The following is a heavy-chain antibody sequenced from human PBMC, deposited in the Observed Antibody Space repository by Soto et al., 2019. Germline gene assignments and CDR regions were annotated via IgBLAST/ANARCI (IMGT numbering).Heavy chain of an antibody. Sequence: EVQLVESGGGLVKPGGSLRLSCAASGFTFSSYSMNWVRQAPGKGLEWVSSISSSSSYIYYADSVKGRFTISRDNAKNSLYLQMNSLRAEDTAVYYCARASTMIVVADFDYWGQGTLVTVS. CDR2: ISSSSSYI. J-gene: IGHJ4*02. CDR3: ARASTMIVVADFDY. V-gene: IGHV3-21*01. CDR1: GFTFSSYS. D-gene: IGHD3-22*01.